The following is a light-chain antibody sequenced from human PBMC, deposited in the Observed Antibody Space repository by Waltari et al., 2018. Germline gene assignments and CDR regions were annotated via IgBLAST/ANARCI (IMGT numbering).Light chain of an antibody. J-gene: IGKJ4*01. CDR1: QSVSYNF. CDR2: GAS. Sequence: EIVLTQSPGTLSLSPGDRATLSCRASQSVSYNFLNWYQQKPGQAPRLLIHGASSRATGIPDRFSGSGSGTDFTLTISRLEPEDFAVYYCQQYDGVVLTFGGGTKVEI. V-gene: IGKV3-20*01. CDR3: QQYDGVVLT.